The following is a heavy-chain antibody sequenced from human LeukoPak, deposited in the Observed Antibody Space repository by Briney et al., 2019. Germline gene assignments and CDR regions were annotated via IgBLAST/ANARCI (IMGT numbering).Heavy chain of an antibody. D-gene: IGHD2-2*01. J-gene: IGHJ1*01. CDR1: GFTFSSYT. V-gene: IGHV3-30-3*01. CDR3: GIALVYGSATSYEDH. CDR2: LSWDGGTI. Sequence: GGTLRLSCVASGFTFSSYTMHWVAPAPGKGLEGLAALSWDGGTIHYADSVNGRFTIYRVDSKSPLYLQMSSLRADDTAVYYCGIALVYGSATSYEDHGGQG.